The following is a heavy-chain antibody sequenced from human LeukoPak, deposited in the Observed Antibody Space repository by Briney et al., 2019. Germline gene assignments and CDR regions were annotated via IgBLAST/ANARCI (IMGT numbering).Heavy chain of an antibody. V-gene: IGHV4-39*01. CDR3: ARLGKWGLYFDY. CDR1: GGSISSSTYY. CDR2: IYYSGST. D-gene: IGHD1-26*01. Sequence: SETLSLTCTVSGGSISSSTYYWGWIRQPPGKGLEWFGSIYYSGSTYYHPSLTSRATISVDTSKNQFSLKLSSVTAAGTGVYYCARLGKWGLYFDYWGQGTLVTVSS. J-gene: IGHJ4*02.